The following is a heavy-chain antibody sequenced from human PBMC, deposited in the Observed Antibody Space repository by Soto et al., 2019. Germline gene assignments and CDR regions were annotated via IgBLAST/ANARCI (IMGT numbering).Heavy chain of an antibody. CDR1: GFTFSSYS. CDR3: AREVYYYDSSGTPH. J-gene: IGHJ4*02. Sequence: SGGSLRLSCAASGFTFSSYSMNWVRQAPGKGLEWVSSISSSSSYIYYADSVKGRFTISRDNAKNSLYLQMNSLRAEDTAVYYCAREVYYYDSSGTPHWGQGTLVTVSS. V-gene: IGHV3-21*01. D-gene: IGHD3-22*01. CDR2: ISSSSSYI.